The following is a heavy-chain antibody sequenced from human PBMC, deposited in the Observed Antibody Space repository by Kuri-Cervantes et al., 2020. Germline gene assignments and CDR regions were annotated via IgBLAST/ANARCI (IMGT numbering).Heavy chain of an antibody. Sequence: GGSLRLSCAASGFTFSSYAMSWVRQAPGKGLEWVSAISSSGGSAYYADYVKGRFTISRDNSKNTLYLQMNSLRAEDTALYYCAKGHYYDSGGAPGDAFDIWGQGTMVTVSS. CDR3: AKGHYYDSGGAPGDAFDI. CDR1: GFTFSSYA. D-gene: IGHD3-22*01. J-gene: IGHJ3*02. V-gene: IGHV3-23*01. CDR2: ISSSGGSA.